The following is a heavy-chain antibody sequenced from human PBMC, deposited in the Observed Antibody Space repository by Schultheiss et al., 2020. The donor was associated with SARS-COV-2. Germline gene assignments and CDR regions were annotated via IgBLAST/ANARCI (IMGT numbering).Heavy chain of an antibody. V-gene: IGHV4-59*12. J-gene: IGHJ5*02. D-gene: IGHD2-15*01. Sequence: SETLSLTCTVSGGSISSYYWSWIRQPPGKGLEWIGYIYYSGSTNYNPSLKSRVTISVDTSKNQFSLKLSSVTAADTAVYYCARLGYCSGGSCYGGVDPWGQGTLVTVSS. CDR2: IYYSGST. CDR1: GGSISSYY. CDR3: ARLGYCSGGSCYGGVDP.